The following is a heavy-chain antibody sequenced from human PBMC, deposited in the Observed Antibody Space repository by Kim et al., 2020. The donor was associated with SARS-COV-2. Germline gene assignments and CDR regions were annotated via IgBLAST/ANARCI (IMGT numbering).Heavy chain of an antibody. CDR2: FDPEDGET. CDR1: GYTLTELS. D-gene: IGHD3-10*01. J-gene: IGHJ6*02. CDR3: ATTLPSVRGIITGGYYGMDV. V-gene: IGHV1-24*01. Sequence: ASVKVSCKVSGYTLTELSMHWVRQAPGKGLEWMGGFDPEDGETIYARKFQGRVTMTEDTSTDTAYMELSSLRSEDTAVYYCATTLPSVRGIITGGYYGMDVWGQGNTVTVSS.